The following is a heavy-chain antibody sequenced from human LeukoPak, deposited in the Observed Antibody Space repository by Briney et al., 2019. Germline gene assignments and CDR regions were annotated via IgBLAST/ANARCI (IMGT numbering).Heavy chain of an antibody. D-gene: IGHD2/OR15-2a*01. V-gene: IGHV1-69-2*01. CDR2: VDPADDKT. CDR1: GYTFTAYY. Sequence: GASVKVSCKTSGYTFTAYYLHWVRQAPGKGLEWVGRVDPADDKTVFAAKFQGRVTVTVDKSIDTAYMELRSLRPEDTAVFYCATFYGDTSDWGQGTLVSVSS. J-gene: IGHJ4*02. CDR3: ATFYGDTSD.